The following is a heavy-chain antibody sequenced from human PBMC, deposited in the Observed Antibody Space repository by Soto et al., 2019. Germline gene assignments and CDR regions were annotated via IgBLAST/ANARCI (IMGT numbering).Heavy chain of an antibody. CDR3: ARDEAAYHHDGLAF. V-gene: IGHV1-3*01. CDR1: GYTFTSYA. D-gene: IGHD2-2*01. CDR2: INAGNGNT. Sequence: ASVNVSCKASGYTFTSYAMHWVRQAPGQRLEWMGWINAGNGNTKYSQKFQGRVTITRDTSASTAYMELSSLRSEDTAVYYCARDEAAYHHDGLAFWGQGPPVTV. J-gene: IGHJ6*02.